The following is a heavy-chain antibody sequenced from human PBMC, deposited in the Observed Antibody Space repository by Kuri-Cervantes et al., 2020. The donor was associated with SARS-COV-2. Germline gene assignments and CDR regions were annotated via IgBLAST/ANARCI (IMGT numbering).Heavy chain of an antibody. CDR1: GFTFSSYE. Sequence: GESLKISCAASGFTFSSYEMHWVRQAPGKGLEWVSYISSSGSAIYYAGSVKGRFTISRDNAKNSLYLQMNSLRDEDTAVYYCARESRDAYNLGSFDLWGRGTLVTVSS. CDR3: ARESRDAYNLGSFDL. J-gene: IGHJ2*01. V-gene: IGHV3-48*03. D-gene: IGHD5-24*01. CDR2: ISSSGSAI.